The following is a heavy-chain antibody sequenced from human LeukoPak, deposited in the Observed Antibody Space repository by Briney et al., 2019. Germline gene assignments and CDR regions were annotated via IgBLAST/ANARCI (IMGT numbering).Heavy chain of an antibody. D-gene: IGHD2-15*01. J-gene: IGHJ4*02. CDR1: GYTFTGYY. V-gene: IGHV1-2*02. CDR2: INPNSGGT. Sequence: SVKVSCKASGYTFTGYYMHWVRQAPGQGLEWMGWINPNSGGTNYAQKFQGRVTMTRDTSISTAYMELSRLRSDDTAVYYCARDTRYCSGGSCHAFDYWGQGTLVTVSS. CDR3: ARDTRYCSGGSCHAFDY.